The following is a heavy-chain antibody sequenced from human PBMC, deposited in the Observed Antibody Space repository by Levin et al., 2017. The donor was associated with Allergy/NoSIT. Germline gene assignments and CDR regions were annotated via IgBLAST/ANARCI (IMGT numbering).Heavy chain of an antibody. J-gene: IGHJ3*02. V-gene: IGHV3-13*04. D-gene: IGHD3-10*01. CDR2: IGTAGDT. CDR1: GFTFSSYD. Sequence: ETLSLTCAASGFTFSSYDMHWVRQATGKGLEWVSAIGTAGDTYYPGSVKGRFTISRENAKNSLYLQMNSLRAGDTAVYYCARAGLIDTMVRGVIGHDAFDIWGQGTMVTVSS. CDR3: ARAGLIDTMVRGVIGHDAFDI.